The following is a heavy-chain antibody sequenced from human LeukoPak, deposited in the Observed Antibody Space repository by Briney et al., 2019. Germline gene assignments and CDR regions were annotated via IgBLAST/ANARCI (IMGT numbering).Heavy chain of an antibody. D-gene: IGHD3-22*01. CDR2: IYYTGST. J-gene: IGHJ4*02. V-gene: IGHV4-61*08. CDR3: ARTRTYYYDSSGPFFDY. CDR1: GGSISSGDYY. Sequence: SQTLSLTCTVSGGSISSGDYYWSWIRQPPGKGLEWMGFIYYTGSTNYNPSLKSRVSISVDTSKNQFSLKLSSVTAADTAVYYCARTRTYYYDSSGPFFDYWGQGTLVTVSS.